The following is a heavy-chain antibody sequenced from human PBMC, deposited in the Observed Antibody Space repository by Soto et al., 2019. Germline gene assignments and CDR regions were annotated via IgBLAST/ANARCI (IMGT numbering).Heavy chain of an antibody. J-gene: IGHJ5*02. CDR1: GFSFSKYG. CDR3: AKDGVIQLLPPWPDP. Sequence: PWGSLRLSCAASGFSFSKYGMHWVRQAPGKGLEWVAFVSSDGNNKYYGDSVKGRFTISRDNSKNMVFLQVDSLRVDDTAVYYCAKDGVIQLLPPWPDPGGQGTLLAVSS. D-gene: IGHD2-2*01. CDR2: VSSDGNNK. V-gene: IGHV3-30*18.